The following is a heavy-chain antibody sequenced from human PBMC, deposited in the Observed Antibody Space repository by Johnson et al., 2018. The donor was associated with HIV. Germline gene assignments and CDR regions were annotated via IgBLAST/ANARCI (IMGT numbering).Heavy chain of an antibody. V-gene: IGHV3-9*01. CDR1: GFTFRSYA. J-gene: IGHJ3*02. CDR3: AKNDYGSGRGAFDI. Sequence: VQLVESGGGVVQPGRSLRLSCAASGFTFRSYAIHWVRQAPGKGLEWVSGISWNSGSIGYAGSVKGRFTISRDNAKNSLYLQMNSLRAEDTALYYCAKNDYGSGRGAFDIWGQGTMVTVSS. CDR2: ISWNSGSI. D-gene: IGHD3-10*01.